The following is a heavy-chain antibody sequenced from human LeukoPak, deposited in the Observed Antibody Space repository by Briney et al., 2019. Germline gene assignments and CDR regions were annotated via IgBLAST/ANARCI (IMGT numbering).Heavy chain of an antibody. CDR2: VSVFNGDT. V-gene: IGHV1-18*01. CDR1: GYRFSRYG. Sequence: GASVKVSCKASGYRFSRYGISWVRQAPGQGPEWVGWVSVFNGDTKYAQEFQGRVTVTTEISTDTAYMELSSLRSDDTGVYYCARGHGYYYYMDVWGQGTTVTVSS. J-gene: IGHJ6*03. D-gene: IGHD3-3*01. CDR3: ARGHGYYYYMDV.